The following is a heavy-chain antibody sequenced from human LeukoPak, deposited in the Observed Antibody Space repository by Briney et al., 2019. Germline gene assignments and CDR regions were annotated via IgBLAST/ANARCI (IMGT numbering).Heavy chain of an antibody. Sequence: ASVKVSCKASGYTFTSYYMHWVRQAPGQGLEWMGIINPSGGSTTYAQKFQGRVTITADKSTSTAYMELSSLRSEDTAVYYCAREEEFWFDPWGQGTLVTVSS. CDR1: GYTFTSYY. J-gene: IGHJ5*02. CDR3: AREEEFWFDP. CDR2: INPSGGST. V-gene: IGHV1-46*01. D-gene: IGHD3-10*01.